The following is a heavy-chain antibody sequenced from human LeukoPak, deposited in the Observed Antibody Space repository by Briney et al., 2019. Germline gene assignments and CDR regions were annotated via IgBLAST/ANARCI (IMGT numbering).Heavy chain of an antibody. CDR2: INHSGST. Sequence: SETLSLTCAVYGGSFSGYYWSWIRQPPGKGLEWIGEINHSGSTNYNPSLKSRVTISVDTSKNQFSLKLSSVTAADTAVYYCARGHSSGWYILWGQGTLVSVS. J-gene: IGHJ4*02. CDR3: ARGHSSGWYIL. V-gene: IGHV4-34*01. D-gene: IGHD6-19*01. CDR1: GGSFSGYY.